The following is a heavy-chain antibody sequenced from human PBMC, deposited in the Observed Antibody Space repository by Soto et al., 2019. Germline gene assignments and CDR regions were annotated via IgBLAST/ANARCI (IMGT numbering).Heavy chain of an antibody. CDR3: AREALEPGRGVWYWYWSDP. Sequence: SQTLSLTCAISGDSVSSNSAAWSWIRQSPSRGLEWLGRTFYRSKWFVDYAVSVRSRITIRSDTSKNQFSVHLNSVTPEDTAVYFCAREALEPGRGVWYWYWSDPWDQGTLVTVSS. J-gene: IGHJ5*02. CDR1: GDSVSSNSAA. CDR2: TFYRSKWFV. D-gene: IGHD6-13*01. V-gene: IGHV6-1*01.